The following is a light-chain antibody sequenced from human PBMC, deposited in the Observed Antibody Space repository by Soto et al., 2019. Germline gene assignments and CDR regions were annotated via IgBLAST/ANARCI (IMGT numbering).Light chain of an antibody. CDR3: SSYTSSRAYV. CDR1: SSDVGGYNY. Sequence: QSALTQPASVSGSPGQSITISCTGTSSDVGGYNYVSWYQQQSGKAPKLMIHEVSNRPSGVSSRFSGSKSGNTASLTISGLQAEDEAAYYCSSYTSSRAYVFGIGTKLTVL. J-gene: IGLJ1*01. V-gene: IGLV2-14*01. CDR2: EVS.